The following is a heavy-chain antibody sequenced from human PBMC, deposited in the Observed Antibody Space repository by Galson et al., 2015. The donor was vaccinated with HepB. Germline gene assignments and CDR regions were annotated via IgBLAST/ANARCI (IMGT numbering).Heavy chain of an antibody. CDR3: TRHLTTFYDFWSGYSDNWFDP. V-gene: IGHV3-33*01. CDR2: IWYDGSNK. Sequence: SLRLSCAASGFTFSSYGMHWVRQAPGKGLEWVAGIWYDGSNKHYADSVKGRFTISRDNSKNTLYLQVNSLRAEDTALYYCTRHLTTFYDFWSGYSDNWFDPWGQGTLVIVSS. J-gene: IGHJ5*02. CDR1: GFTFSSYG. D-gene: IGHD3-3*01.